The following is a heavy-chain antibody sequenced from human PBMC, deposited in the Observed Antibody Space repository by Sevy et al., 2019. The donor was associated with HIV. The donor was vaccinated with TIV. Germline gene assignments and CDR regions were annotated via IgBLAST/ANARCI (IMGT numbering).Heavy chain of an antibody. V-gene: IGHV1-69*13. CDR1: GGTFSSYG. D-gene: IGHD6-19*01. CDR2: SIPILGTE. J-gene: IGHJ4*02. Sequence: ASVKVSCKASGGTFSSYGISWVRQAPGQGLEWMGGSIPILGTENYAQKFQGRVTITADESTKTAYMELSRLGYEDTAVYYCARGGGNGWYCFDYWGQETLVTVSS. CDR3: ARGGGNGWYCFDY.